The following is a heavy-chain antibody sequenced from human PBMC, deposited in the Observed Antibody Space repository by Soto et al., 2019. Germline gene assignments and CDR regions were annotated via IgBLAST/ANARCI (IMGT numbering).Heavy chain of an antibody. D-gene: IGHD3-22*01. CDR1: GYSFNTYW. CDR3: ARPGYYDSSGFFNFDH. J-gene: IGHJ4*02. V-gene: IGHV5-51*01. Sequence: PGESLKISCKASGYSFNTYWIGWVRQLPGKGLEWMGIIYPDDSDTRYSPSFQGQVTISADKSFTTVCLQWNSLKASDTAIYYCARPGYYDSSGFFNFDHWGQGTLVTVSS. CDR2: IYPDDSDT.